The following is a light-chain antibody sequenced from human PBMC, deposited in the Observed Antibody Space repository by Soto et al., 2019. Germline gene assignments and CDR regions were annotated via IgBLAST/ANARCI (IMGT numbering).Light chain of an antibody. CDR2: ANS. J-gene: IGLJ2*01. CDR1: TSNIGAGYD. V-gene: IGLV1-40*01. CDR3: QSYDSSLTGDVV. Sequence: QSVLTQPPSLSGAPGQRVTISCTGSTSNIGAGYDVHWYQQVPGTAPKLLVYANSLQPSGVPDRFSGSKSGTSASLAITGLQAEDEAYFYCQSYDSSLTGDVVFGGGTKLTVL.